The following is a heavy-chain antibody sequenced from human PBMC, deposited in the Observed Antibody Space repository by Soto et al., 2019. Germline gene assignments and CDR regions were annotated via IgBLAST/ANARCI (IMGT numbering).Heavy chain of an antibody. CDR2: ISAYNGNT. D-gene: IGHD2-15*01. V-gene: IGHV1-18*01. Sequence: VSVKVSCKGSGYTFTSYGISWVRQAPGQGLEWMGWISAYNGNTNYAQKLQGRVTMTTDTSTSTAYMELRSLRSDDTAVYYCARDRCSGGSCRPYYYYGMDVWGQGTTVTVSS. CDR3: ARDRCSGGSCRPYYYYGMDV. J-gene: IGHJ6*02. CDR1: GYTFTSYG.